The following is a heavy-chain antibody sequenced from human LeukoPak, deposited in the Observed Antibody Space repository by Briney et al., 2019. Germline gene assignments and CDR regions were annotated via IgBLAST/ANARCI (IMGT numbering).Heavy chain of an antibody. CDR1: GYSISSGYY. CDR2: IYHSGST. CDR3: ARGTYCGSDCYSFEY. J-gene: IGHJ4*02. Sequence: PSETLSLTCTVSGYSISSGYYWGWIRQPPGKGLEWIGSIYHSGSTYYNPSLKSRVTISVDTSKNQFSLKLSSVTAADTAVYYCARGTYCGSDCYSFEYWGQGTLVTVSS. D-gene: IGHD2-21*01. V-gene: IGHV4-38-2*02.